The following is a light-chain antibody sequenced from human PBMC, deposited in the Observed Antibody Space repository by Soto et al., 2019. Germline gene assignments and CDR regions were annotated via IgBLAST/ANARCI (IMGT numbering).Light chain of an antibody. CDR1: TSDVGGYNF. V-gene: IGLV2-14*01. CDR2: EVN. CDR3: TSYTSISTWV. J-gene: IGLJ3*02. Sequence: QSALTQPASVSGSPGQSITISCTGTTSDVGGYNFVSWYQQHPGKVPKLMIYEVNKRPSGVSNRFSGSKSGNTASLTISGLQAEDEADYYCTSYTSISTWVFGGGTKLTVL.